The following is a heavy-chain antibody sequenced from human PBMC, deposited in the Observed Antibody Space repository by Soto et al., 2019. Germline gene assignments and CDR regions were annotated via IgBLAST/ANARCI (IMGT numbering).Heavy chain of an antibody. CDR3: ATHLWFGELYY. J-gene: IGHJ4*02. Sequence: EVQLLESGGGLVQPGGSLRLSCAASGFTFSSYAMSWVRQAPGKGLEWVSAISGSGGSTYYADSVKGRFTISRDNSKNTLYLQTNSLRAEDTAVYYCATHLWFGELYYWGQGNLVTVSS. D-gene: IGHD3-10*01. CDR2: ISGSGGST. CDR1: GFTFSSYA. V-gene: IGHV3-23*01.